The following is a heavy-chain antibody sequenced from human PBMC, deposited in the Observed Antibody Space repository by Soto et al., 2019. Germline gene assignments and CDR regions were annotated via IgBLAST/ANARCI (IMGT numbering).Heavy chain of an antibody. V-gene: IGHV3-30*03. CDR2: ISYDGSNK. D-gene: IGHD4-17*01. Sequence: QVQLVESGGGVVQPGRSLRLSCAASGFTFSSYGMHWVRQAPGKGLEWVAVISYDGSNKYYADSVKGRFTISRDNSKNTLYLQMNSLRVEDTAVYYCARHTDYGGNSDAFDIWGEGTMVTVSS. J-gene: IGHJ3*02. CDR3: ARHTDYGGNSDAFDI. CDR1: GFTFSSYG.